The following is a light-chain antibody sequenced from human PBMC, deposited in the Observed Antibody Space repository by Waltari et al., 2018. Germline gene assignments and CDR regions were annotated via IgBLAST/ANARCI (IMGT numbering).Light chain of an antibody. CDR3: QQYDNYPWT. J-gene: IGKJ1*01. CDR1: QSVSSW. V-gene: IGKV1-5*03. Sequence: DIQMTPSPSTLSASVGDKVPITFRASQSVSSWLVWYQQSPGKAPKVLIYKASGLESGVPSRFSGSGSGTEFTLTISSLQPDDFATYYCQQYDNYPWTFGQGTKVEIK. CDR2: KAS.